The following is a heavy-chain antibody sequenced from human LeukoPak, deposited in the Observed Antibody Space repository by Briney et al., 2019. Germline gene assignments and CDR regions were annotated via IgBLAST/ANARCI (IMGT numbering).Heavy chain of an antibody. CDR3: ATRGTTTVTTSTIDY. CDR1: GGSFSGYY. V-gene: IGHV4-34*01. CDR2: INHSGST. J-gene: IGHJ4*02. D-gene: IGHD4-17*01. Sequence: PSETLSLTCAVYGGSFSGYYWSWIRQPPGKGLEWIGEINHSGSTNYNPSLKSRVTISVDTSKNQFSLKLSSVTAADTAVYYCATRGTTTVTTSTIDYWGQGTLVTVSS.